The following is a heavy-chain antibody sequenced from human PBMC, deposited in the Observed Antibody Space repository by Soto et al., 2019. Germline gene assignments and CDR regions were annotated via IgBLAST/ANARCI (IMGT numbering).Heavy chain of an antibody. CDR1: GFTFSSYG. J-gene: IGHJ4*02. D-gene: IGHD4-4*01. CDR3: AKENDYSNYNFDY. Sequence: PGGSLRLSCAASGFTFSSYGMHWVRQAPGKGLEWVAVISYDGSNKYYADSVKGRLTISRDNSKDTLYLQMNSLRAGDTAVYYCAKENDYSNYNFDYWGQGTLVTVSS. V-gene: IGHV3-30*18. CDR2: ISYDGSNK.